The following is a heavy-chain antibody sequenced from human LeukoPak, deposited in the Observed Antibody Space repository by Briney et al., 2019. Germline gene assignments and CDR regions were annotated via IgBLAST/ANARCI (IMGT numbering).Heavy chain of an antibody. CDR1: GGSISSYY. Sequence: SETLSLTCTVSGGSISSYYWNWIWQPPGKGLEWIGYIYYSGSTNYNPSLKSRVTISVDTSKNQFSLKLSSVTAADTAVFYCARRSFAAQERWGQGTLVTVSS. J-gene: IGHJ4*02. D-gene: IGHD2/OR15-2a*01. V-gene: IGHV4-59*12. CDR3: ARRSFAAQER. CDR2: IYYSGST.